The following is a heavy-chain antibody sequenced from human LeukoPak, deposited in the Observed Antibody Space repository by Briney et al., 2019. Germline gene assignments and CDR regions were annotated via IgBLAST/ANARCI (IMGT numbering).Heavy chain of an antibody. CDR2: IYPGDSDT. CDR3: ARQGSISSWYFPEDWFDP. Sequence: GESLKISCKGSGYSFTSYWIGWVRQMPGKGLEWMGIIYPGDSDTRYSPSFQGQVTISADKSISTAYLQWSSLKASDTAMYYCARQGSISSWYFPEDWFDPWGQGTLVTVSS. D-gene: IGHD6-13*01. V-gene: IGHV5-51*01. CDR1: GYSFTSYW. J-gene: IGHJ5*02.